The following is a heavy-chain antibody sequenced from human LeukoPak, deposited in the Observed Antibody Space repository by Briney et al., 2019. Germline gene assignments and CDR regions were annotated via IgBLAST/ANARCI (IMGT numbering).Heavy chain of an antibody. V-gene: IGHV1-18*01. CDR3: ARGYLSDIVVVPAAFDY. J-gene: IGHJ4*02. D-gene: IGHD2-2*01. Sequence: GASVKVSCKASGYTFTSYSISWVRQAPGQGLEWMGWISAYNGNTNYAQKLQGRVTMTTDTSTSTAYMELRSLRSDDTAVYYCARGYLSDIVVVPAAFDYWGQGTLVTVSS. CDR2: ISAYNGNT. CDR1: GYTFTSYS.